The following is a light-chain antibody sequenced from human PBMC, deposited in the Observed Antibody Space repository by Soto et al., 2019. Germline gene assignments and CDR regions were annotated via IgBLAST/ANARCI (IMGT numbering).Light chain of an antibody. Sequence: EILVTQSPAILPVSPGHRATLSCRANQSFSTNLALNQQKPGQAHTLHIYAASTRATGTPARFTGSGSGTDFALPISSLPAEDLAVYYRQEYSKWPLFTFCGGTRVDIK. CDR3: QEYSKWPLFT. V-gene: IGKV3-15*01. J-gene: IGKJ3*01. CDR1: QSFSTN. CDR2: AAS.